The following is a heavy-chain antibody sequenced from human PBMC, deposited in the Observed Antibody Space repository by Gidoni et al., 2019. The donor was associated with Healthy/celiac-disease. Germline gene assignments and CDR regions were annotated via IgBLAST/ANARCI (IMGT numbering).Heavy chain of an antibody. CDR3: AREGPHYDFWSGYPKRYWFDP. V-gene: IGHV4-30-4*01. CDR1: GGSISSGDYY. J-gene: IGHJ5*02. CDR2: IYYSGST. Sequence: QVQLQESGPGLVKPSQTLSLTCTVSGGSISSGDYYWSWIRQPPGKGLEWIGYIYYSGSTYYNPSLKSRVTISVDTSKNQFSLKLSSVTAADTAVYYCAREGPHYDFWSGYPKRYWFDPWGQGTLVTVSS. D-gene: IGHD3-3*01.